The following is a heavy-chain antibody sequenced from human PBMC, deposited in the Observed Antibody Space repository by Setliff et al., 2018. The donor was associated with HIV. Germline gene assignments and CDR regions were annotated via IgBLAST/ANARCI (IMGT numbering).Heavy chain of an antibody. J-gene: IGHJ4*02. Sequence: ASVKVSCKASGYTFTSYAMHWVRQAPGQRLEWMGWINAVTGKTAYLQKFQGRVTITRDTSASTASTAYMETSGLSSEDTAIYYCANGGSGGQFDYWGQGTLVTVSS. CDR3: ANGGSGGQFDY. V-gene: IGHV1-3*01. CDR2: INAVTGKT. CDR1: GYTFTSYA. D-gene: IGHD3-16*01.